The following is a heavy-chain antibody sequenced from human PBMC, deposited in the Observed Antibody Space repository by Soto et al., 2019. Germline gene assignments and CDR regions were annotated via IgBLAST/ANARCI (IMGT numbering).Heavy chain of an antibody. CDR3: ARDLGESYYDILTGPNYYYYMDV. CDR1: GFTFSSYG. V-gene: IGHV3-33*01. Sequence: GGSLRLSCAASGFTFSSYGMHWVRQAPGKGLEWVAVIWYDGSNKYYADSVKGRFTISRDNSKNTLYLQMNSLRAEDTAVYYCARDLGESYYDILTGPNYYYYMDVWGKGTTVTVSS. CDR2: IWYDGSNK. J-gene: IGHJ6*03. D-gene: IGHD3-9*01.